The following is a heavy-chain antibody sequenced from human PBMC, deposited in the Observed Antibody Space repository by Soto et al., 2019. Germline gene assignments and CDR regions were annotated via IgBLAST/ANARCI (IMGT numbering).Heavy chain of an antibody. J-gene: IGHJ4*01. D-gene: IGHD2-21*01. CDR2: MYAGGDT. V-gene: IGHV3-53*01. CDR1: GLSVSDNY. CDR3: VSRIPSWVFDY. Sequence: GGSLRLSCGASGLSVSDNYMGWVRQAPGRGLEWVSVMYAGGDTHYADSVKGRFTISRDKSENTLYLQMNSLRDEDTGVYFCVSRIPSWVFDYWGLGTLVTVS.